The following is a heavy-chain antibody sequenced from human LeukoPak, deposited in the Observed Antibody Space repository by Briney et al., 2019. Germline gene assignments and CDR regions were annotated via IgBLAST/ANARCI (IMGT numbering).Heavy chain of an antibody. CDR3: ARDIGGATFDY. Sequence: GGSLRLSCAASGFTFSSYSMNWVRQAPGKGLEWVSYISSSSSTIYYADSVKGRFTISRDNAKNSLYLQMNSLRAEDTAVYYCARDIGGATFDYWGQGTLATVSS. CDR2: ISSSSSTI. CDR1: GFTFSSYS. D-gene: IGHD1-26*01. J-gene: IGHJ4*02. V-gene: IGHV3-48*01.